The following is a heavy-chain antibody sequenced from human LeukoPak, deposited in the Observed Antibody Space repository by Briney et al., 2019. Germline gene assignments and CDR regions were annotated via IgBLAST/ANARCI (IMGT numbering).Heavy chain of an antibody. Sequence: ASVKVSCKVSGYTLTELSMHWVRQAPGKGLEWMGGFDPEDGETIYAQKFQGRVTMTEDTSTDTAYMELSSLRSEDTAVCYCATLNQGGSGTINWFDPWGQGTLVTVSS. CDR1: GYTLTELS. CDR2: FDPEDGET. D-gene: IGHD3-10*01. CDR3: ATLNQGGSGTINWFDP. V-gene: IGHV1-24*01. J-gene: IGHJ5*02.